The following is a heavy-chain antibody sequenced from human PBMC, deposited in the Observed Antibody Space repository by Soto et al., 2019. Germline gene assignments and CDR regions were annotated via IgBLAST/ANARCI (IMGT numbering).Heavy chain of an antibody. V-gene: IGHV4-39*01. CDR1: GGSIRSSSYY. CDR2: IYYSGST. Sequence: QLQLQESGPGLVKPSETLSLTCTVSGGSIRSSSYYWGWIGQPPGKGLEWIGSIYYSGSTYYNPSLKSRVPISLDTSKSQFSLKLSSVTAADTAVYYCAISWRETAMVTTPYVWGKGPTVNVSS. CDR3: AISWRETAMVTTPYV. J-gene: IGHJ6*04. D-gene: IGHD5-18*01.